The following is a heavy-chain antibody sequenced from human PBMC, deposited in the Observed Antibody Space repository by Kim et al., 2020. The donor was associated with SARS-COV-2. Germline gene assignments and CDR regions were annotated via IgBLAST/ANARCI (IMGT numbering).Heavy chain of an antibody. Sequence: SVKVSCKASGGTFSSYAISWVRQAPGQGLEWMGRIIPILGIANYAQKFQGRVTITADKSTSTAYMELSSLRSEDTAVYYCVIYYDSSGEKDYWGQGTLVTVSS. V-gene: IGHV1-69*04. CDR1: GGTFSSYA. J-gene: IGHJ4*02. D-gene: IGHD3-22*01. CDR3: VIYYDSSGEKDY. CDR2: IIPILGIA.